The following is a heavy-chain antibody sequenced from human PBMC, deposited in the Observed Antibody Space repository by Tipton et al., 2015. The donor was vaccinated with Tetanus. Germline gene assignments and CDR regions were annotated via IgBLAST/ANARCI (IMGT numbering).Heavy chain of an antibody. CDR1: GYTFTGYY. CDR2: IDPNSGGT. J-gene: IGHJ6*02. V-gene: IGHV1-2*02. D-gene: IGHD3-22*01. CDR3: ARDRGDYIYYGMDV. Sequence: QLVQSGAEVKKPGASVKVSCKASGYTFTGYYIYWVRQAPGQGLEWMGWIDPNSGGTVYAQKLQGRVPMTRETSISTAYMDLRSLRSDDTAVYYCARDRGDYIYYGMDVWGPGTTATVS.